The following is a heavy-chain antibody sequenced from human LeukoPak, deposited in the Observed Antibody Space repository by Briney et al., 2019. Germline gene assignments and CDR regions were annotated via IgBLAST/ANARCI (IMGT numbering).Heavy chain of an antibody. CDR3: AKQPRYDVDAFDI. J-gene: IGHJ3*02. CDR2: IRGSGGST. CDR1: GLTFTTYA. Sequence: GRTLRLFCVASGLTFTTYAMSWVRGAPGKGLVWGSTIRGSGGSTFYADSVNARFAISRDNSKDTLYLQMNSLRAEDTAVYHCAKQPRYDVDAFDIWGQGTMVTVCS. D-gene: IGHD5-12*01. V-gene: IGHV3-23*01.